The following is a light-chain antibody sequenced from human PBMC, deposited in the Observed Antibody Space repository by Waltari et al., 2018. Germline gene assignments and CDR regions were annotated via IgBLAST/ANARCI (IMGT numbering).Light chain of an antibody. J-gene: IGKJ2*01. Sequence: DIVMTQSPATLSVSTGASATISCRASQSVGRNVAWYQQKPGQAPRLLIFGASTGATGVSAKFSGGGSGTEFTLTISSLQSEDIAVYYCQQYYNWPPYTFGQGTKVEIK. CDR1: QSVGRN. V-gene: IGKV3-15*01. CDR3: QQYYNWPPYT. CDR2: GAS.